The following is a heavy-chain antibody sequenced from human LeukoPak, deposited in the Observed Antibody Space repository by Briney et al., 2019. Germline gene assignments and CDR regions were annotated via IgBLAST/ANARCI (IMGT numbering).Heavy chain of an antibody. Sequence: GGSLRLSCAASGFTFSSYGMHWVRQAPGKGLEWVAFIRYDGSNKYYADSVKGRFTISRDNSKNTLYLQMNSLRAEDTAVYYFAKGGESSGYEADYWGQGTLVTVSS. J-gene: IGHJ4*02. CDR3: AKGGESSGYEADY. CDR1: GFTFSSYG. CDR2: IRYDGSNK. V-gene: IGHV3-30*02. D-gene: IGHD3-22*01.